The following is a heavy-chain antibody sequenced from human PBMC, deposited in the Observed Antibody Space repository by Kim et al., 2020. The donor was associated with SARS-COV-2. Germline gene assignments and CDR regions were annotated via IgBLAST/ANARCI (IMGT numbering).Heavy chain of an antibody. CDR2: GSEK. J-gene: IGHJ5*02. CDR3: ARERIGWSS. D-gene: IGHD2-15*01. Sequence: GSEKRYVDSVAGRFTISRDNAKNSVYLHMNSLRVDDTAVYYCARERIGWSSWGQGTLVTVSS. V-gene: IGHV3-7*01.